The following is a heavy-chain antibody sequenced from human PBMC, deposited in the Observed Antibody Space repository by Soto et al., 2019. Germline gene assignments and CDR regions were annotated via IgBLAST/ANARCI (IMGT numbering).Heavy chain of an antibody. D-gene: IGHD2-21*01. CDR1: GGSFSGYY. Sequence: PSETLSLTCAVYGGSFSGYYWSWIRQPPGKGLEWIGEINHLGSINYNPSLKSRVTMSVDTSKNQFSLTLNSVTAADTATYYCARGGISHWAYFYYMDVWDRGTTVTSP. CDR2: INHLGSI. CDR3: ARGGISHWAYFYYMDV. V-gene: IGHV4-34*01. J-gene: IGHJ6*03.